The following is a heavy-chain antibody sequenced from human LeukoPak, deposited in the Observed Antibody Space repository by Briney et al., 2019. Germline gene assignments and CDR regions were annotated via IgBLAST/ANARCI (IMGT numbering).Heavy chain of an antibody. V-gene: IGHV4-4*02. CDR3: ASFSDYSNYFDY. D-gene: IGHD4-11*01. Sequence: PSETLSLTCAVSGGSISSSNWWSWVRQPPGKGLEWIGEIYHSGSTNYNPSLKSRVTISVDKSKNQFSLKLSSVTAADTAVYYCASFSDYSNYFDYWGQGTLVTVSS. J-gene: IGHJ4*02. CDR1: GGSISSSNW. CDR2: IYHSGST.